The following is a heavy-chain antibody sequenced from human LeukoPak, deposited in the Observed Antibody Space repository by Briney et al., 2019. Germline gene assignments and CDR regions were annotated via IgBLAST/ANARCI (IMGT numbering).Heavy chain of an antibody. Sequence: WGSLRLSCAASGFTFSSYGMSWVRQAPGKGLEWVSAISGSGGSTYYAASVKGRFTISRDNSKNTLYLQMNSLRAEDTAVYYCAKWQIAAANFDYWGQGTLVTVSS. CDR3: AKWQIAAANFDY. CDR1: GFTFSSYG. J-gene: IGHJ4*02. D-gene: IGHD6-13*01. V-gene: IGHV3-23*01. CDR2: ISGSGGST.